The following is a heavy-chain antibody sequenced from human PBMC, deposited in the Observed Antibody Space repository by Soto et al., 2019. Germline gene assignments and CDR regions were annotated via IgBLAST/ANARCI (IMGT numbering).Heavy chain of an antibody. CDR3: ARYRARSSTYYLDF. CDR1: GFTFTSYA. D-gene: IGHD6-13*01. V-gene: IGHV3-33*01. J-gene: IGHJ4*02. Sequence: QVQLVESGGGVAQPGRSLRLSCAVSGFTFTSYAMHWVRQAPGKGLDWVAVTWHDGSEKFYAEYVKGRFTISRDNSKNTLYLQVYSLSAEDTAVYYCARYRARSSTYYLDFWGRGTLVTVSS. CDR2: TWHDGSEK.